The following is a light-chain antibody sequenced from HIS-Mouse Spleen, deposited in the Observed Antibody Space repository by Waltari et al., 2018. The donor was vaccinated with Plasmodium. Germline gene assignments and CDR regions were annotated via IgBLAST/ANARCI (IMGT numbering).Light chain of an antibody. J-gene: IGKJ1*01. CDR2: WAS. Sequence: DIVMTQSPDSLAVSLGERATINCKSSQRVLYSSNNKNYLAWYQQKPGKPPKLLIYWASTREAGVPDRFSGSGSGTDFTLTISSLQAEDVAVYYCQQYYSTLTWTFGQGTKVEIK. CDR1: QRVLYSSNNKNY. V-gene: IGKV4-1*01. CDR3: QQYYSTLTWT.